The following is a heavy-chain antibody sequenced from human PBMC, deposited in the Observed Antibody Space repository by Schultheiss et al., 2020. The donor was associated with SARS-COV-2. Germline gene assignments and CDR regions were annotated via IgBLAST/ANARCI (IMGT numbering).Heavy chain of an antibody. CDR2: IYHSGGT. D-gene: IGHD6-6*01. J-gene: IGHJ6*02. Sequence: SETLSLTCSVSGGSVSSGSYYWTWIRQSPGRGLEWIGYIYHSGGTRYHPSLKSRVTISVDTSKNQFSLRLTSVTAADTAVYYCAREERDGSSPQFYYYYGMDVWGQGTTVTVSS. CDR3: AREERDGSSPQFYYYYGMDV. CDR1: GGSVSSGSYY. V-gene: IGHV4-61*01.